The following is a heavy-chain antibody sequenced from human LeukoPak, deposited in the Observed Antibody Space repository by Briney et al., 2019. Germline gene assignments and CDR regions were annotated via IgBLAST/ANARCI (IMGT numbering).Heavy chain of an antibody. CDR2: INHSGST. CDR1: GGSFSGYY. D-gene: IGHD2-15*01. CDR3: ARGRRSGFLGYCSGGSCYKKVGLDY. Sequence: KASETLSLTCAVYGGSFSGYYWSWIRQPPGKGLEWIGEINHSGSTNYNPSLKSRVTISVDTSKNQFSLKLSSVTAADTAVYYCARGRRSGFLGYCSGGSCYKKVGLDYWGQGTLVTVSS. J-gene: IGHJ4*02. V-gene: IGHV4-34*01.